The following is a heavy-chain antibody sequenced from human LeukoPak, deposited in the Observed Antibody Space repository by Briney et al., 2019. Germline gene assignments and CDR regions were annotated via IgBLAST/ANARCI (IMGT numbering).Heavy chain of an antibody. CDR3: ARRQWLGQFDF. D-gene: IGHD6-19*01. CDR2: KYHSGSS. V-gene: IGHV4-4*02. CDR1: SASISSRNW. J-gene: IGHJ4*02. Sequence: SETLSLTCVVSSASISSRNWWSWVRQPPGKGLEWIGEKYHSGSSNSNPSLKSRVTISVDKSKNQFSLTLNTVTAADTAVYYCARRQWLGQFDFWGLGSLVSVS.